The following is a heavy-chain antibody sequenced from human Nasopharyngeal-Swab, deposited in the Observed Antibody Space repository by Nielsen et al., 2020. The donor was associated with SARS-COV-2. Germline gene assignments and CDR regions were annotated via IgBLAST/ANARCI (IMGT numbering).Heavy chain of an antibody. Sequence: SETLSLTCNVSGGSISSYYWSWIRQPQGKGLEWIGYIYTSGSTNYNPSLKSRVTISVDTSKNQFSLKLSSVTAADTAVYYCARGSRGYYFDYGGQGTLVTVSS. D-gene: IGHD2-15*01. J-gene: IGHJ4*02. CDR2: IYTSGST. CDR3: ARGSRGYYFDY. V-gene: IGHV4-4*08. CDR1: GGSISSYY.